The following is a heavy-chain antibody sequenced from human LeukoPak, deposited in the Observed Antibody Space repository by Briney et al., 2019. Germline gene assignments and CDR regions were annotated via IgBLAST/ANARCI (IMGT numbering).Heavy chain of an antibody. V-gene: IGHV3-23*01. J-gene: IGHJ4*02. CDR3: ATLRLSDHFDY. CDR2: ITDNGNTT. D-gene: IGHD2-15*01. CDR1: GFTFSSYA. Sequence: PGGSLRLSCAASGFTFSSYAMNWVRLSPGKGLEWVSAITDNGNTTYYADSVKGRFTISRDNSKNTLYLQMSSLRAEDTAVYYCATLRLSDHFDYWGQGTLVTASS.